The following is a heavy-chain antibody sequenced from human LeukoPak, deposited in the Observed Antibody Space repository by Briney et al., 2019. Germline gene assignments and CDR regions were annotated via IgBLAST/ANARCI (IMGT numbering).Heavy chain of an antibody. CDR3: ARGDDSSGWRGAAFDI. CDR2: ISTSSNYI. CDR1: GFTFSSYG. V-gene: IGHV3-21*01. J-gene: IGHJ3*02. Sequence: GRSLRLSCAASGFTFSSYGMHWVRQAPGKGLEWVSSISTSSNYIYYADSVKGRFTISRDNAKNSLYLQMNSLRAEDTALYYCARGDDSSGWRGAAFDIWGQGTMVTVSS. D-gene: IGHD6-19*01.